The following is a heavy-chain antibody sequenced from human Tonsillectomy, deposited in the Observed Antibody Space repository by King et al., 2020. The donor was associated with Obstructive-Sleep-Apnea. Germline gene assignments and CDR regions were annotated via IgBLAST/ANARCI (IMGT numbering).Heavy chain of an antibody. D-gene: IGHD5-12*01. J-gene: IGHJ4*02. CDR2: IRSKAYSGTI. CDR3: TREVRASPKDSGYDL. CDR1: GFTFGDYA. V-gene: IGHV3-49*03. Sequence: VQLVESGGGLVQPGRSLRLSCTASGFTFGDYAMSWFRQAPGKGLEWVSFIRSKAYSGTIEYAASVKGRFTISRDDSKTIAYLQMNSLKTEDTAVYYCTREVRASPKDSGYDLWGQGTLVTVSS.